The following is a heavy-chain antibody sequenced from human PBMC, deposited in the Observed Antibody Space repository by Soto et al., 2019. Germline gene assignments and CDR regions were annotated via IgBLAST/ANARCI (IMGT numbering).Heavy chain of an antibody. J-gene: IGHJ6*02. D-gene: IGHD1-26*01. V-gene: IGHV4-34*12. CDR1: GGSFSAYY. CDR2: IIHSEST. CDR3: ARQRPTDGRWEFANYYGMDV. Sequence: PSETLSLTCAVYGGSFSAYYWSWVRQPPGKGLGWIGEIIHSESTKYNPSLKSRVTISVDTSKNQFSLKLSSVTAADTAVYYCARQRPTDGRWEFANYYGMDVWGQGTPVTVSS.